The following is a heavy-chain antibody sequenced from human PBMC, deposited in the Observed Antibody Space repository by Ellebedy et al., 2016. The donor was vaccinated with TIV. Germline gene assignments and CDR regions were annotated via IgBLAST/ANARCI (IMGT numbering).Heavy chain of an antibody. D-gene: IGHD6-13*01. Sequence: SVKVSCXASGYTFTGYYMHWVRQAPGQGLEWMGGIIPIFGTANYAQKFQGRVTITADESTSTAYMELSSLRSDDTAVYYCARDETSPIFSSSWYRPGYFDYWGQGTLVTVSS. J-gene: IGHJ4*02. CDR1: GYTFTGYY. CDR2: IIPIFGTA. CDR3: ARDETSPIFSSSWYRPGYFDY. V-gene: IGHV1-69*13.